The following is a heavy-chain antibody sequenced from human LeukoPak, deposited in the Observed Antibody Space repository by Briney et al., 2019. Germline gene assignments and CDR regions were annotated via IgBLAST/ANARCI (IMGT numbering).Heavy chain of an antibody. D-gene: IGHD3-22*01. CDR3: ARDTRRQSSSGYYLMDAFDI. Sequence: SVTVSCQASGGTFRSYAISWVRQAPGQGLEWMGRIIPIFGTRNYAQKFQGRVTIITDESTSTAYMELSSLRSEDTAVYYCARDTRRQSSSGYYLMDAFDIWGQGTMVTVSS. CDR1: GGTFRSYA. V-gene: IGHV1-69*05. CDR2: IIPIFGTR. J-gene: IGHJ3*02.